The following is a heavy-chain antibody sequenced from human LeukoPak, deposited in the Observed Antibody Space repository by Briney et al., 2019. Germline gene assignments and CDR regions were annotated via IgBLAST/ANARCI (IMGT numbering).Heavy chain of an antibody. D-gene: IGHD5-24*01. CDR3: ARQGDGCNGVNYYYYMDV. J-gene: IGHJ6*03. Sequence: PSETLSLTCTVSGGSISSYYWSWIRQPSGKGLEWIGYIYTSGSTNYNPSLKGRVTISVDTSKNQFSLKLSSVTAADTAVYYCARQGDGCNGVNYYYYMDVWGKGTTVTVSS. V-gene: IGHV4-4*09. CDR2: IYTSGST. CDR1: GGSISSYY.